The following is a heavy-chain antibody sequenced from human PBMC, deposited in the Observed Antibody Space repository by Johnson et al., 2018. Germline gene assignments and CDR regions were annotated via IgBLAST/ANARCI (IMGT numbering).Heavy chain of an antibody. CDR2: RSHDDIDK. J-gene: IGHJ6*03. Sequence: QVQLVQAGGGVVEAGTSMRLSCGVSGVTLSNCIMHWVRQAPGKGLEWVALRSHDDIDKQYGDYAKDRFNISRDISKNTLYLQMKRLRDEDTAVYYCGRVYDPHFYFYMDVWGKGTTVTVSS. D-gene: IGHD3-3*01. V-gene: IGHV3-30-3*01. CDR3: GRVYDPHFYFYMDV. CDR1: GVTLSNCI.